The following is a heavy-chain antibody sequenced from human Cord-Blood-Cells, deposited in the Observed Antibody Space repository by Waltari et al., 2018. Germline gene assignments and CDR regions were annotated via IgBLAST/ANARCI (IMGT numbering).Heavy chain of an antibody. D-gene: IGHD2-2*01. J-gene: IGHJ3*02. CDR3: ASFLTPPVRYWSSASCSDAFDI. V-gene: IGHV4-34*01. CDR1: GGSFSGYY. CDR2: INHSGGT. Sequence: QVQLQQWGAGLLKPSETLSLTCAVYGGSFSGYYWSWIRQPPGKGLEWIGEINHSGGTNYDPALKSGITTSVDASKTQSCLELRPLTAADRAVCHCASFLTPPVRYWSSASCSDAFDIWGQGTMVTVSS.